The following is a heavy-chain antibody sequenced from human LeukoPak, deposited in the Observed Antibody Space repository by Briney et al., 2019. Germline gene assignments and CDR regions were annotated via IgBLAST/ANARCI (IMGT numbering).Heavy chain of an antibody. CDR2: ISSSSSAR. J-gene: IGHJ4*02. CDR1: GFTFSSHS. V-gene: IGHV3-48*04. D-gene: IGHD3-3*01. CDR3: ARVYTFGPDY. Sequence: PGGSLRLSCAASGFTFSSHSMNWVRQAPGKGLEWVSYISSSSSARYYADSVKGRFTISRDNAKNTLYLQMNSLRAEDTAVYYCARVYTFGPDYWGQGTLVTVSS.